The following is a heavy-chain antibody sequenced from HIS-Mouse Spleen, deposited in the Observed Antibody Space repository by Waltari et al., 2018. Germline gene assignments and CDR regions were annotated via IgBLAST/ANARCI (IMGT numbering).Heavy chain of an antibody. D-gene: IGHD6-13*01. CDR3: AREIPYSSSWYDWYFDL. V-gene: IGHV4-39*07. Sequence: QLQLQESGPGLVKPSETLSLTRTVSGGSISRSSYYWGWIRQPPGKGLEWIGSIYYSGSTYNNPSLKSRVTISVDTSKHQFSLKLSSVTAADTAVYYCAREIPYSSSWYDWYFDLWGRGTLVTVSS. CDR1: GGSISRSSYY. J-gene: IGHJ2*01. CDR2: IYYSGST.